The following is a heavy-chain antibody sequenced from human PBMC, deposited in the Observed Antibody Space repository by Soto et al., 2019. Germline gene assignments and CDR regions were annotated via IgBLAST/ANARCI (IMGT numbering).Heavy chain of an antibody. CDR2: IYYSGST. J-gene: IGHJ1*01. D-gene: IGHD3-16*01. CDR3: AKGADYFHSHAYNLEYYQY. Sequence: LSLTCTVSGGSISSGGYYWSWIRQHPGKGLEWIGYIYYSGSTYYNPSLKSRVTISVDTSKNQFSLKLSSVTAADTAVYYCAKGADYFHSHAYNLEYYQYWGQGTLVTVSS. CDR1: GGSISSGGYY. V-gene: IGHV4-31*03.